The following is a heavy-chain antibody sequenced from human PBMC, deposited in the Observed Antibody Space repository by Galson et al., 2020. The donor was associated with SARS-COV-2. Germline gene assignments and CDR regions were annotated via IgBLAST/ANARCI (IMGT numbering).Heavy chain of an antibody. Sequence: GESLKISFAASGFTFSRYALAWVRQAPGKDLEWVSGITGGGGSTYYVDPVKGRFTISRDTSQNTVHLQMSRLRAEDTAVYYCAKDRGNDYGDQVDFWGQGSLVIVS. D-gene: IGHD4-17*01. CDR2: ITGGGGST. CDR3: AKDRGNDYGDQVDF. V-gene: IGHV3-23*01. CDR1: GFTFSRYA. J-gene: IGHJ4*02.